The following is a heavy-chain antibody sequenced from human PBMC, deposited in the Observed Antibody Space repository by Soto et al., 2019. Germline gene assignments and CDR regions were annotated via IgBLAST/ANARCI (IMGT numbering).Heavy chain of an antibody. CDR2: INAGNGNR. CDR3: ARDDYYI. V-gene: IGHV1-3*05. D-gene: IGHD3-16*01. CDR1: GYTFTSYA. J-gene: IGHJ3*02. Sequence: QVQLVQSGAEEKKPGASVKVSCKASGYTFTSYAMHWVRQAPGQRLEWMGWINAGNGNRKYSQKLQGRVTITRATSASTAYMELSSLRSEDTAVYYCARDDYYIWGQGTMVTVSS.